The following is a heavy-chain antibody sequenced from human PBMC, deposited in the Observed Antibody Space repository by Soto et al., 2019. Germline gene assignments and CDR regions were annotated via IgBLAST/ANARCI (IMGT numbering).Heavy chain of an antibody. CDR2: ISSDSSTI. J-gene: IGHJ4*02. CDR3: ARDLSGYSWYLCF. V-gene: IGHV3-48*02. Sequence: EVQLVESGGGLVQPGGSLRLSCAASGFTFSRYSMNWVRQAPGRGLEWLSYISSDSSTIYYADSVKGRFTISRDNAKNSLYLQMDTLRDEDTAVYYWARDLSGYSWYLCFWGQGTLATVAA. D-gene: IGHD5-12*01. CDR1: GFTFSRYS.